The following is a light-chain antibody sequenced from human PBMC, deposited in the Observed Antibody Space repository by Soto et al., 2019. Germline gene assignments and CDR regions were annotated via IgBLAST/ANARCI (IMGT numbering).Light chain of an antibody. CDR2: DAS. J-gene: IGKJ2*01. Sequence: EIVLTQSPATLSLSPGERATLSCRASQSVSSYLAWYQQKPGQAPRLLIYDASNRATGIPARFSGSGSGTDFTLTIRSLAPEDFAVYYCQQRSNWPPMYTFGQGTKLEIK. V-gene: IGKV3-11*01. CDR3: QQRSNWPPMYT. CDR1: QSVSSY.